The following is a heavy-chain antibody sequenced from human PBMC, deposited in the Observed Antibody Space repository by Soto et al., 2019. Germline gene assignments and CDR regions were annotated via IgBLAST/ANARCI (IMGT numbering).Heavy chain of an antibody. Sequence: SETLSLTCAVYGGSFSGYYWSWIRQPPGKGLEWIGEINHSGSTNYNPSLKSRVTISVDTSKNQFSLKLSSVTAADTAVYYCARGERDYCSSTSCPRGGGFYYYYYMDVWGKGTTVTVSS. J-gene: IGHJ6*03. CDR2: INHSGST. V-gene: IGHV4-34*01. CDR1: GGSFSGYY. D-gene: IGHD2-2*01. CDR3: ARGERDYCSSTSCPRGGGFYYYYYMDV.